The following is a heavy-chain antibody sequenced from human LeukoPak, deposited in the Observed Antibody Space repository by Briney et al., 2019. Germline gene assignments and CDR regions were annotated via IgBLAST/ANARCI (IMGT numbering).Heavy chain of an antibody. Sequence: SETLSLTCTVSGGSISSSSYYWGWIRQPPGKGLEWIGSIYYSGSTYYNPSLKSRVTISVDTSKNQFSLKLSSVTAADTAVYYCARARAYCGGDCYSIGYYYYYYMDVWGKGTTVTVSS. J-gene: IGHJ6*03. D-gene: IGHD2-21*02. V-gene: IGHV4-39*07. CDR2: IYYSGST. CDR1: GGSISSSSYY. CDR3: ARARAYCGGDCYSIGYYYYYYMDV.